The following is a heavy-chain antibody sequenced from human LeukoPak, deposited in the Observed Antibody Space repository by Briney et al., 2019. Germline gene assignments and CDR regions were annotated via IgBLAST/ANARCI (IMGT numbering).Heavy chain of an antibody. D-gene: IGHD1-7*01. J-gene: IGHJ4*02. Sequence: PSETLSLTCTVSNDSINSGTSFWSWIRQPAGKGLEWIGRIYSSGSTNYNPSLKSRVTISVDTSKNQFSLKLRSVTAADTAVYYCARLYGNYQNYFDYWGQGTLVTVSS. V-gene: IGHV4-61*02. CDR2: IYSSGST. CDR3: ARLYGNYQNYFDY. CDR1: NDSINSGTSF.